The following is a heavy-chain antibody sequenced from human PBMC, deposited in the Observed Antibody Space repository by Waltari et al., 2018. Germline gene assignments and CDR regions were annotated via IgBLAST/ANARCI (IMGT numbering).Heavy chain of an antibody. CDR1: GYSISSGYY. V-gene: IGHV4-38-2*02. J-gene: IGHJ4*02. CDR2: IYHSGST. D-gene: IGHD1-1*01. CDR3: ARGHSTGTTPFDY. Sequence: QVQLQESGPGLVKPSETLSLTCTVSGYSISSGYYWGWIRQPPGKGLEWIGSIYHSGSTYYNPSLKSRVTISVDTSKNQFSLKLSSVTAADTAVYYCARGHSTGTTPFDYWGQGTLVTVSS.